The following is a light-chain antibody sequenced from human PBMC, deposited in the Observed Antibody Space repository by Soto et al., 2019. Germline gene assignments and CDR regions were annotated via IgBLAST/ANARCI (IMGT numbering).Light chain of an antibody. J-gene: IGLJ1*01. CDR1: SSDVGHYNY. CDR2: HVT. Sequence: QSALTQPRSVSGSPGQSVTISCTGTSSDVGHYNYVSWYQQHAGKAPKLIIYHVTKGPSGVPDRFSGSKSGNTASLTISGLQAEDEADYYCCSYAGRYTPYVFGTGTKLTVL. CDR3: CSYAGRYTPYV. V-gene: IGLV2-11*01.